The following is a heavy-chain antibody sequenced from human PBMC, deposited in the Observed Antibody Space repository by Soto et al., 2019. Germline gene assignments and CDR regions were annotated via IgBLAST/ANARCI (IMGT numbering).Heavy chain of an antibody. CDR2: IIPIFGTA. D-gene: IGHD6-19*01. V-gene: IGHV1-69*13. Sequence: ASVKVSCKASGGTFSSYAISWVRQAPGQGLEWMGGIIPIFGTANYAQKFQGRVTITADESTSTAYMELSSLRSEDTAVYYCARNPWQWLVFNVTGYYYGMDVWGQGTTVTSP. CDR1: GGTFSSYA. J-gene: IGHJ6*02. CDR3: ARNPWQWLVFNVTGYYYGMDV.